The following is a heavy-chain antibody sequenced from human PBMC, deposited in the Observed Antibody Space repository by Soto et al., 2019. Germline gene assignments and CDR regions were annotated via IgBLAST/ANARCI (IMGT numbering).Heavy chain of an antibody. CDR1: GYTFTTYA. CDR2: INAGKGNT. J-gene: IGHJ4*02. D-gene: IGHD4-17*01. CDR3: AREHCGDVLATFDY. Sequence: QVQLVQSGAEVKKPGASVKVSCKASGYTFTTYAIHWVRQAPGQRLEWMGWINAGKGNTKYSQKFQGRVTITRDTAARTAYMEPGSVRSAATAVYDCAREHCGDVLATFDYWGQGTLATVSS. V-gene: IGHV1-3*01.